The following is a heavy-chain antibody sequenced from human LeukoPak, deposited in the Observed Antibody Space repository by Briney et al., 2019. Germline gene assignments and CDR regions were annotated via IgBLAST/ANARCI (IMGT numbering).Heavy chain of an antibody. V-gene: IGHV1-2*02. CDR3: ARDNYYGSGSYYQNWFDP. J-gene: IGHJ5*02. D-gene: IGHD3-10*01. Sequence: GASVKVSCKASGYTFTGYYMHWVRQAPGHGLEWMGWINPNSGGTNYAQKFQGRVTMTRDTSISTAYMELSRLRSDDTAVYYCARDNYYGSGSYYQNWFDPWGQGTLVTVSS. CDR1: GYTFTGYY. CDR2: INPNSGGT.